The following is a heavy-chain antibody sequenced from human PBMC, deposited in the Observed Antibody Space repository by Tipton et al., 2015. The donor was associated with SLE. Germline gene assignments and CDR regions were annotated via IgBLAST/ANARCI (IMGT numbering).Heavy chain of an antibody. D-gene: IGHD2-21*02. CDR3: ARMGGDIVVVTAASDAFDI. J-gene: IGHJ3*02. CDR2: IYYSGST. V-gene: IGHV4-59*01. Sequence: TLSLTCAVYGGSFSGYYWTWIRQPPGKGLEWIGYIYYSGSTNYNPSLKSRVTISVDTSKNQFSLKLSSVTAADTAVYYCARMGGDIVVVTAASDAFDIWGQGTMVTVSS. CDR1: GGSFSGYY.